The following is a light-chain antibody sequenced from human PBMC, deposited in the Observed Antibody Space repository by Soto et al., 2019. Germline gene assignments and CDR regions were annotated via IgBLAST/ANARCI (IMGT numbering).Light chain of an antibody. CDR3: QQYCSSLYT. CDR1: QSVSSNY. J-gene: IGKJ2*01. V-gene: IGKV3-20*01. Sequence: EIVLTQSPGTLSLSPGERATLSCRASQSVSSNYLAWYQQKPGQAPRLLISGASSRATGIPDRFSGSGSGTDFTLTISRLEPEDFAVYYCQQYCSSLYTFGQGTKLEIK. CDR2: GAS.